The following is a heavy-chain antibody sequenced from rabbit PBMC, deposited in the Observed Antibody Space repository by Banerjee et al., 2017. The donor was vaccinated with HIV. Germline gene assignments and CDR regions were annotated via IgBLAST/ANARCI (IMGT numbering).Heavy chain of an antibody. Sequence: QQQLEESGGDLVQPEGSLTLTCKASGFDFSSNVMSWVRQAPGKGLEWIGCIYTGSGNTYYASWAKGRFTISKTSSTTVTLQVTSLTAADTATYFCARASSNTFTFWGPGTLVTVS. CDR1: GFDFSSNV. D-gene: IGHD1-1*01. J-gene: IGHJ4*01. CDR3: ARASSNTFTF. CDR2: IYTGSGNT. V-gene: IGHV1S45*01.